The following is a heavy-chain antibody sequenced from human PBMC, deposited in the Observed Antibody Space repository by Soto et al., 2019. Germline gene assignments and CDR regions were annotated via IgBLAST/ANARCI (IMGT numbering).Heavy chain of an antibody. Sequence: GGSLRLSCAASGFTFSDHHMDWVRQAPGKGLEWVGRTRNKANSYTTEYAASVKGRFTISRDDSKNSLYLQMNSLKTEDTAVYYCSRDLGAWGQGTLVTVSS. CDR3: SRDLGA. CDR1: GFTFSDHH. J-gene: IGHJ5*02. V-gene: IGHV3-72*01. CDR2: TRNKANSYTT.